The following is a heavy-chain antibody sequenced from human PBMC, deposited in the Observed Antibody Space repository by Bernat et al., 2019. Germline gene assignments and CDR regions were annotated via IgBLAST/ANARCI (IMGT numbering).Heavy chain of an antibody. CDR1: GFTFSNYG. CDR2: IWYDGSNK. V-gene: IGHV3-33*01. CDR3: ATVRGSGWYFDY. J-gene: IGHJ4*02. Sequence: QVRLVESGGGVVQPGRSLRLSCAASGFTFSNYGMQWVRQAPGKGLEWVALIWYDGSNKYYADSVKGRLTISRDNSKNTLYLQINGLRAEDTAVYYCATVRGSGWYFDYWGQGTLVTVSS. D-gene: IGHD6-19*01.